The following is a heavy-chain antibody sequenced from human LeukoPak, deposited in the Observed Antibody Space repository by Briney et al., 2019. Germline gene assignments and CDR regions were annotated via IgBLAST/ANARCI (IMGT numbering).Heavy chain of an antibody. CDR3: ARAPERWYSYGSYTYYYMDV. J-gene: IGHJ6*03. Sequence: SETLSLTCTVSGGSIISSSFWWGWIRQPPGKGLEWIGSISYSGSTNYNPSLESRVTISVDTSKNQISLKLSSVTAADTTVYYCARAPERWYSYGSYTYYYMDVWGKGTTVTVSS. V-gene: IGHV4-61*05. CDR1: GGSIISSSFW. D-gene: IGHD5-18*01. CDR2: ISYSGST.